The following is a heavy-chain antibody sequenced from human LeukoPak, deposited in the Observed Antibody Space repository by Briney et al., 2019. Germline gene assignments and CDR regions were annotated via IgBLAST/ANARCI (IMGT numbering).Heavy chain of an antibody. D-gene: IGHD3-10*01. CDR3: ATKGANHGLGSFGYAMDV. J-gene: IGHJ6*02. Sequence: ASVKVSCKASGYTFTSYEINWARQATGQGLEWMGWMNPNSGNTWYARNFQGRVTMTRDSSISTAYMELTSLRSEDTAIYYCATKGANHGLGSFGYAMDVWGQGTTVTVSS. V-gene: IGHV1-8*01. CDR1: GYTFTSYE. CDR2: MNPNSGNT.